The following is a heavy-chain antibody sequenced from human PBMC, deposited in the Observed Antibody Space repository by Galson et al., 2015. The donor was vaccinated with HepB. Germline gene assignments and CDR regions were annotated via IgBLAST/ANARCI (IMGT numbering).Heavy chain of an antibody. D-gene: IGHD4-11*01. J-gene: IGHJ5*02. Sequence: SETLSLTCTVSGDSISSTTYYWGWIRQPPGKGLEWLGSIYSSGSTFYNPSLKSRVAMSVDTSKNQFSLKLKSVTAADTAVYYCARSAHDYTFLFDPWGQGTLVTVSS. CDR1: GDSISSTTYY. CDR3: ARSAHDYTFLFDP. V-gene: IGHV4-39*01. CDR2: IYSSGST.